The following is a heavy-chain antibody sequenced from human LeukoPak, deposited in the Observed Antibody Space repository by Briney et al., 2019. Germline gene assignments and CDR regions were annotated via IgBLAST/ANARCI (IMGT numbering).Heavy chain of an antibody. Sequence: PPETLSLTCAVYGGSFSGYYWSWIRQPPGKGLEWIGEINHSGSTNYNPSLKSRVTISVDTSKNQFSLKLSSVTAADTAVYYCARVAGTTSSDYWGQETLVTVSS. V-gene: IGHV4-34*01. J-gene: IGHJ4*02. CDR2: INHSGST. D-gene: IGHD1-1*01. CDR1: GGSFSGYY. CDR3: ARVAGTTSSDY.